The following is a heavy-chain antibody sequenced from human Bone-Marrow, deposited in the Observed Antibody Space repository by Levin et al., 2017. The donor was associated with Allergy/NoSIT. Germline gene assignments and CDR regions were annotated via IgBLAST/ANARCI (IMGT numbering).Heavy chain of an antibody. J-gene: IGHJ4*02. CDR2: IYNSGT. Sequence: SETLSLTCTVSGGSISSYYWSWIRQPPGKGLEWIGYIYNSGTNYNPSLKSRVTISVDTSKNQFSLNLRSVTTADTAVYYCARGVVGATMDFWGQGTLVTVSS. CDR3: ARGVVGATMDF. CDR1: GGSISSYY. V-gene: IGHV4-59*01. D-gene: IGHD1-26*01.